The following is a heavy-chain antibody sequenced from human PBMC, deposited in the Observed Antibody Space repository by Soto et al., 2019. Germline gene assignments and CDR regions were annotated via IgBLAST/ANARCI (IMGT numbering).Heavy chain of an antibody. Sequence: TLSLTCTVSGGSISSYYWGWIRQPPGKGLEWIGYIYYSGSTNYNPSLKSRVTISVDTSKNQFSLKLSSVTAADTAVYYCARGRSVISGYYGYWGQGTLVTVSS. D-gene: IGHD3-22*01. CDR3: ARGRSVISGYYGY. CDR1: GGSISSYY. CDR2: IYYSGST. V-gene: IGHV4-59*01. J-gene: IGHJ4*02.